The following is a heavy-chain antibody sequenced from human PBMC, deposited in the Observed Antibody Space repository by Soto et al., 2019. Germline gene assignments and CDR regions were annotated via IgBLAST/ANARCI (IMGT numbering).Heavy chain of an antibody. CDR3: ARGWGGYDSDFDY. D-gene: IGHD5-12*01. V-gene: IGHV4-31*03. Sequence: QVQLQESGPGLVKPSQTLSLTCTVSGGSISSGGYYWSWIRQHPGQGLEWIGYIYYSGSTYYNPSLKSRVTIPVDTSKTQFSLKLSSVTAADTAVYYCARGWGGYDSDFDYWGQGTLVTVSS. CDR1: GGSISSGGYY. CDR2: IYYSGST. J-gene: IGHJ4*02.